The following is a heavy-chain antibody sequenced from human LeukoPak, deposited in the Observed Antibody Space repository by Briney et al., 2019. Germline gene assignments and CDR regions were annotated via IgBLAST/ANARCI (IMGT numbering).Heavy chain of an antibody. J-gene: IGHJ4*02. CDR3: ARPQVVVRGVIIDY. V-gene: IGHV4-39*01. CDR2: IYYSGGT. CDR1: GGSISSSSYY. D-gene: IGHD3-10*01. Sequence: SETLSLTCTVSGGSISSSSYYWGWIRQPPGTGLEWIGSIYYSGGTYYNPSLKSRVTISVDTSKNQFSLKLSSVTAADTAVYYCARPQVVVRGVIIDYWGQGTLVTVSS.